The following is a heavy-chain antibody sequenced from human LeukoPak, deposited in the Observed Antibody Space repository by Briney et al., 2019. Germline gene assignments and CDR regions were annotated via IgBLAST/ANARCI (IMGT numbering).Heavy chain of an antibody. CDR3: ARVSRGYYDSSGYIDY. CDR2: INSDGSST. D-gene: IGHD3-22*01. Sequence: GGSLRLSCAASGFTFSSHWMHWVRQAPGKGLVWVSRINSDGSSTSYADSVKGRFTISRDNAKNTLYLQMNSLRAEDMAVYYCARVSRGYYDSSGYIDYWGQGTLVTVSS. CDR1: GFTFSSHW. J-gene: IGHJ4*02. V-gene: IGHV3-74*01.